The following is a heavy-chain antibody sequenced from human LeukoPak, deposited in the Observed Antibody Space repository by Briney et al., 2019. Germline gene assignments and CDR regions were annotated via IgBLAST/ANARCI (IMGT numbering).Heavy chain of an antibody. D-gene: IGHD3-3*01. Sequence: GGSLRLSCAASGFTFSNYWMHWVRQAPGKGLVWVPRINGDGSRTNYADSVKGRFTISRDNAKNTLYLQMSTLRVEDTALYYCARDFGAPAPWGQGTLVTVSS. CDR3: ARDFGAPAP. V-gene: IGHV3-74*01. CDR2: INGDGSRT. CDR1: GFTFSNYW. J-gene: IGHJ5*02.